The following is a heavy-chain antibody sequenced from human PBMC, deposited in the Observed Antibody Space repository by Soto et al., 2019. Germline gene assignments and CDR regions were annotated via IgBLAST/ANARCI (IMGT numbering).Heavy chain of an antibody. CDR1: GDSVSSGDYY. J-gene: IGHJ5*02. Sequence: PSETLSLTCSVSGDSVSSGDYYWSWIRQPPGKGLEWIGHVYFSGSTNYIPSLKSRLTMSVDTAKNQFSLKLHSVTAADTAVYYCARIPVDTYMIYWSDPWGQGTQVTVSS. D-gene: IGHD3-16*01. CDR2: VYFSGST. V-gene: IGHV4-61*08. CDR3: ARIPVDTYMIYWSDP.